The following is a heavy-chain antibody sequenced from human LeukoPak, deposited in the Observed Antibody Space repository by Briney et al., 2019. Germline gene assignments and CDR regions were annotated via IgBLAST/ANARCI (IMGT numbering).Heavy chain of an antibody. V-gene: IGHV4-59*01. D-gene: IGHD6-13*01. J-gene: IGHJ4*02. Sequence: SETLSLTCTVSGGSISSYYWSWIRQPPGKGLEWIGYIYYSGSTNYNPSLKSRVTISVDTSKNQFSLKLSSVTAADTAVYYCARENGPYGSSWHIFDYWGQGTLVTVSS. CDR3: ARENGPYGSSWHIFDY. CDR2: IYYSGST. CDR1: GGSISSYY.